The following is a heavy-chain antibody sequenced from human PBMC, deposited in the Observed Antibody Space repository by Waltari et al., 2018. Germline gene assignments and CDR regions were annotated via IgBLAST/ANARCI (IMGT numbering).Heavy chain of an antibody. Sequence: QLQLQESGPGLVKPSETLSLTCTVSGGSISSSSYYWGWIRQPPGKGLEWIGSIYYSGSTYDNPSLKSRVTISVDTSKNQFSLKLSAVTAADTAVYYCARHDYDSSGYYRYYFDYWGQGTLVTVSS. J-gene: IGHJ4*02. CDR1: GGSISSSSYY. CDR3: ARHDYDSSGYYRYYFDY. D-gene: IGHD3-22*01. CDR2: IYYSGST. V-gene: IGHV4-39*01.